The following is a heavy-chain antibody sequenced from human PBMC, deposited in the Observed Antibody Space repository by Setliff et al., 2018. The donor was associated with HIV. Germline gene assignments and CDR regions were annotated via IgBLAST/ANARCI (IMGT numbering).Heavy chain of an antibody. D-gene: IGHD3-3*01. J-gene: IGHJ4*02. V-gene: IGHV7-4-1*02. CDR3: ARDGADYNFRSGTHPFDI. CDR2: INTATGSP. Sequence: GASVKVSCKASGYTFNTYPINWVRQAPGQGLELMGWINTATGSPRFAQGFRGRFGFSPDASVTTTYLHINNLEAADSAIYYCARDGADYNFRSGTHPFDIWGQGTLVTVSS. CDR1: GYTFNTYP.